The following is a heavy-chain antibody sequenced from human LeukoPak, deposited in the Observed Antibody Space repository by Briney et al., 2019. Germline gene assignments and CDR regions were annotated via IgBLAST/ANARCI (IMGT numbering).Heavy chain of an antibody. V-gene: IGHV1-46*01. D-gene: IGHD4-11*01. CDR1: GYTFTSYY. CDR3: ARDTYSNNGTAAH. J-gene: IGHJ4*02. Sequence: ASVKVSCKASGYTFTSYYMHWVRQAPGQGLEWMGIINPSGGSTSYAQKFQGRVTMTRDMSTSTVYMELSSLRSEDTAVYYCARDTYSNNGTAAHWGQGTLVTASS. CDR2: INPSGGST.